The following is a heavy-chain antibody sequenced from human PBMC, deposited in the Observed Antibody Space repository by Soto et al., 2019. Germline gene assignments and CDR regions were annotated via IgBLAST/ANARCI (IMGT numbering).Heavy chain of an antibody. V-gene: IGHV2-5*02. D-gene: IGHD2-15*01. CDR2: IYWDDDK. J-gene: IGHJ4*02. CDR1: GFSFNTTGVG. CDR3: AHRAVLCSGGTCYSHPFDS. Sequence: QITLKESGPTLVKPTQTLTLTCTFSGFSFNTTGVGVGWIRQPPGKALEWLGIIYWDDDKRYSPSLKSRLTITKDTSKNQVVLTVTNMDPVDTATYFCAHRAVLCSGGTCYSHPFDSWGQGTLVTVSS.